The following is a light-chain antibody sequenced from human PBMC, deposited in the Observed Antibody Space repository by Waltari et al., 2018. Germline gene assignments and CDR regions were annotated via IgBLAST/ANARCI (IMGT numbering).Light chain of an antibody. CDR1: QSVSSSY. J-gene: IGKJ3*01. Sequence: EIVLTQSPGTLSLSPGVRATVSCRASQSVSSSYLAWYQQKPGQAPRLLIYGASSRGTGIPDRFSGSGSGTDFTLTISRLEPEDFAVYYCQQYGSSQFTFGPGTKVDIK. CDR3: QQYGSSQFT. CDR2: GAS. V-gene: IGKV3-20*01.